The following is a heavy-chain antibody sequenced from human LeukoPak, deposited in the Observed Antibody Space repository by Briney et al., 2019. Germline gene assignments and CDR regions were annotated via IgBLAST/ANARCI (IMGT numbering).Heavy chain of an antibody. CDR1: GFTFSSYA. Sequence: GRSLRLSCAASGFTFSSYAMHWVRQAPGKGLEWVAVISYDGSNKYYADSVKGRFTISRDNSKNTLYLQMNSLRAEDTAVYYCARDCSSTSCHGGYFDYWGQGTLVTVSS. D-gene: IGHD2-2*01. CDR2: ISYDGSNK. V-gene: IGHV3-30-3*01. J-gene: IGHJ4*02. CDR3: ARDCSSTSCHGGYFDY.